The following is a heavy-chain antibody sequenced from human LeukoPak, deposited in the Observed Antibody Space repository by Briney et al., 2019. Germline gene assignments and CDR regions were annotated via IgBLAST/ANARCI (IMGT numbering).Heavy chain of an antibody. J-gene: IGHJ6*02. CDR1: GYTFTGYY. CDR3: ARAGTLQLNYYYYYGMDV. V-gene: IGHV1-2*02. Sequence: ASVKVSCKASGYTFTGYYMHWVRQAPGQGLEWMGWINPNSGGTNYAQKFQGRVTMTRDTSISTAYMELSRLRSDDTAVYYCARAGTLQLNYYYYYGMDVWGQGTTVTVSS. D-gene: IGHD5-24*01. CDR2: INPNSGGT.